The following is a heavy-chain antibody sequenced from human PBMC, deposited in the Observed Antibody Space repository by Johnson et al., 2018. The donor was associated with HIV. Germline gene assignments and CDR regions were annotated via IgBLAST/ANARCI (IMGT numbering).Heavy chain of an antibody. V-gene: IGHV3-33*06. CDR3: VKDRGGRFSGSYLSLRVGAFDI. CDR2: IWYDGSNK. D-gene: IGHD1-26*01. Sequence: QVQLVESGGGVVQPGRSLRLSCAASGFTFSSYGMHWVRQAPGKGLEWVAVIWYDGSNKYYAESVKGRFTISRDNSKKTLYLQMNSLRVGDTAVYYCVKDRGGRFSGSYLSLRVGAFDIWGQGTLVTVSS. CDR1: GFTFSSYG. J-gene: IGHJ3*02.